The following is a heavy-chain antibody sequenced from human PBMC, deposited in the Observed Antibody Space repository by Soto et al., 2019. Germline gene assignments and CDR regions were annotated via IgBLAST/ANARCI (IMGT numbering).Heavy chain of an antibody. Sequence: QVQLVQSGAVVKKPGASVKVSCKASGYTFSTYYMHWVRQAPGQGYEWMGIINASGGSTTYAQKFQGRVTMTRDTSTTTVYMELSSLKSEDTAVYYCARYDYNGYYFDYWGQGTLVTVSS. J-gene: IGHJ4*02. CDR1: GYTFSTYY. CDR3: ARYDYNGYYFDY. D-gene: IGHD4-4*01. V-gene: IGHV1-46*01. CDR2: INASGGST.